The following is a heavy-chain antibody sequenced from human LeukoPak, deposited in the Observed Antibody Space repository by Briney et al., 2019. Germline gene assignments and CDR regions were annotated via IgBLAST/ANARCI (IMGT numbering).Heavy chain of an antibody. CDR2: ISGDGVSP. CDR1: GFTFNNYA. D-gene: IGHD4/OR15-4a*01. Sequence: GGSLRLSCSASGFTFNNYALTWVRQTPGKGLECVSAISGDGVSPYYADSVRGRFTISRDNSKNTLYLQMNSLRVEDTAVYFCARDPGAFPYFFDSWGQGTWSPSPQ. J-gene: IGHJ4*02. V-gene: IGHV3-23*01. CDR3: ARDPGAFPYFFDS.